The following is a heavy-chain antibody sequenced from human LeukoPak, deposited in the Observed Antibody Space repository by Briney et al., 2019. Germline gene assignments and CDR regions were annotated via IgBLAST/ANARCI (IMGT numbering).Heavy chain of an antibody. D-gene: IGHD3-22*01. J-gene: IGHJ4*02. Sequence: GASVKVSCKASGYTFTSYAMHWVRQAPGQRLEWMGWINAGNGNTKYSQEFQGRVTITRDTSTSTAYMELSSLRSEDMAVYYCARDPGDSSGPPGDYWGQGTLVTVSS. CDR1: GYTFTSYA. CDR2: INAGNGNT. V-gene: IGHV1-3*03. CDR3: ARDPGDSSGPPGDY.